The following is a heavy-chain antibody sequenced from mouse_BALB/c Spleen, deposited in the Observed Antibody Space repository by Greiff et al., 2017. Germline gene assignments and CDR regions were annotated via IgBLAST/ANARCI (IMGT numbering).Heavy chain of an antibody. Sequence: EVQLQQSGPSLVKPSQTLSLTCSVTGDSITSGYWNWIRKFPGNKLEYMGYISYSGSTYYNPSLKSRISITRDTSKNQYYLQLNSVTTEDTATYYCAVDSSGYVKYYAMDYWGQGTSVTVSS. D-gene: IGHD3-2*01. CDR3: AVDSSGYVKYYAMDY. CDR1: GDSITSGY. J-gene: IGHJ4*01. V-gene: IGHV3-8*02. CDR2: ISYSGST.